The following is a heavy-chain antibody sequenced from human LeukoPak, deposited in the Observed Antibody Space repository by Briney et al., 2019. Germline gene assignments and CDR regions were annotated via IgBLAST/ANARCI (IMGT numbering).Heavy chain of an antibody. V-gene: IGHV3-23*01. CDR1: GLTFSPYS. J-gene: IGHJ6*03. CDR2: ISGSGGST. D-gene: IGHD6-19*01. CDR3: ATGGNSGRAYYYYCMDV. Sequence: PGGSLRLSCAASGLTFSPYSMNWVRQAPGKGLEWVSSISGSGGSTYYADSVKGRFTISRDSSKNTLYLQMNSLRAEDTAVYYCATGGNSGRAYYYYCMDVWGKGTTVTVSS.